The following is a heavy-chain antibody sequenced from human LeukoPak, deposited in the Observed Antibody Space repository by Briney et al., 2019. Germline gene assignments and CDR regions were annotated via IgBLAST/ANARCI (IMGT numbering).Heavy chain of an antibody. CDR2: IKQDGSGK. J-gene: IGHJ4*02. V-gene: IGHV3-7*03. CDR1: GFTFSSYW. Sequence: PGGSLRLSCATSGFTFSSYWMNWVRQAPGKGLEWVANIKQDGSGKHYVDSVKGRFTISRDNAKNSLYLQMNSLRAEDTAVYYCAKDHYYYGSGIPLGEAGFDYWGQGTLVTVSS. CDR3: AKDHYYYGSGIPLGEAGFDY. D-gene: IGHD3-10*01.